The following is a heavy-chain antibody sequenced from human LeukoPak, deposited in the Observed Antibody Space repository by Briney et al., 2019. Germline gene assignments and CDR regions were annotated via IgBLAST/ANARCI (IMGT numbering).Heavy chain of an antibody. Sequence: AASVKVSCKASGYTFTSYYMHWVRQAPGQGLEWMGIINPSGGSTSYAQKFQGRVTMTRDTSTSTVYMELSSLRADDTAVYYCARDRYSSGWANAFDIWGQGTMVTVSS. J-gene: IGHJ3*02. CDR2: INPSGGST. V-gene: IGHV1-46*01. CDR3: ARDRYSSGWANAFDI. CDR1: GYTFTSYY. D-gene: IGHD6-19*01.